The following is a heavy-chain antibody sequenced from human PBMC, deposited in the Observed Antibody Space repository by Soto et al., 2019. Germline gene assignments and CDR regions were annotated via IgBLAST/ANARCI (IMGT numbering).Heavy chain of an antibody. J-gene: IGHJ4*02. Sequence: GGSLRLSCAASGFTFSGSAMHWVRQASGKGLEWVGRIRSKANSYATAYAASVKGRFTISRDDSKNTAYLQMNSLKTEDTAVYYCTRLGSSGWLATYYFDYWGQGTLVTVSS. V-gene: IGHV3-73*01. CDR1: GFTFSGSA. CDR3: TRLGSSGWLATYYFDY. CDR2: IRSKANSYAT. D-gene: IGHD6-19*01.